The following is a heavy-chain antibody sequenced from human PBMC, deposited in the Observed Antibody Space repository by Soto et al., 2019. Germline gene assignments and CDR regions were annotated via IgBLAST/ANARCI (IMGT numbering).Heavy chain of an antibody. CDR3: ARDRGQGIAVAVMVDY. Sequence: EVQLVESGGGLVKPGGSLRLSCAASGFTFSRYSMNWVRQAPGKGLEWVSSISSSSSYIYYADSVRGRFTISRDNAKNSLYLQLNSLRAVDTAVYYCARDRGQGIAVAVMVDYWGQGTLVTVSS. CDR2: ISSSSSYI. D-gene: IGHD6-19*01. J-gene: IGHJ4*02. CDR1: GFTFSRYS. V-gene: IGHV3-21*01.